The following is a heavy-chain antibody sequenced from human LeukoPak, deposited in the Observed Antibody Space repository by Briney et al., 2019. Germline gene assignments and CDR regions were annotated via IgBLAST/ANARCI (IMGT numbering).Heavy chain of an antibody. CDR2: IIPIFGTA. J-gene: IGHJ4*02. CDR3: ARGANWNYGFDY. D-gene: IGHD1-7*01. CDR1: GYTFTSYD. Sequence: SVKVSCKASGYTFTSYDISWVRQAPGQGLEWMGGIIPIFGTANYAQKFQGRVTITADKSTSTAYMELSSLRSEDTAVYYCARGANWNYGFDYWGQGTLVTVSS. V-gene: IGHV1-69*06.